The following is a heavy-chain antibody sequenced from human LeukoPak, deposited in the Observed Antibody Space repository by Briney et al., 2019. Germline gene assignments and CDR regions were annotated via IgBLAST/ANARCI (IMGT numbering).Heavy chain of an antibody. V-gene: IGHV3-33*08. Sequence: GGSLRLSCAASGFTFGDYAMHWVRQAPGKGLEWVAVTWYDGSYKWYADSVRGRFTISRDNFKSTLYLQMDSLRVEDTAVYYCARDRGSVGATAFGMDVWGQGTTVAVFS. D-gene: IGHD1-26*01. J-gene: IGHJ6*02. CDR1: GFTFGDYA. CDR3: ARDRGSVGATAFGMDV. CDR2: TWYDGSYK.